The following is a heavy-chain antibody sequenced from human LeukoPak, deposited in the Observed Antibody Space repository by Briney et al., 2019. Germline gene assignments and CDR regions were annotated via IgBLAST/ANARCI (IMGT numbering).Heavy chain of an antibody. Sequence: GGSLRLSCAPSGLTFTTYAMPWVLQAPGKGLEWVAVTSFDGTTKYYADSVKGRFTVSRDNSKNTLILQMNSLRAEDTAVYYCARDSSTNCYGGNCFYYYMAVWGKGTTVTVSS. CDR3: ARDSSTNCYGGNCFYYYMAV. CDR1: GLTFTTYA. D-gene: IGHD2-2*01. V-gene: IGHV3-30*04. CDR2: TSFDGTTK. J-gene: IGHJ6*03.